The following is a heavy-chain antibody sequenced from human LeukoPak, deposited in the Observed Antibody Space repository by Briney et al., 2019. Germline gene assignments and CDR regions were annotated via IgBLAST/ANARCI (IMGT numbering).Heavy chain of an antibody. Sequence: GGSLRLSCEGSAFIFSGHWVNWVRQTPGKGLEWVANIKYDGSEIYYMDSARGRFTISRDNAKNSLYLQMNSLRAEDTAMYSCTRDRQGPRLYEMDVWGQGTTVTVSS. J-gene: IGHJ6*02. CDR3: TRDRQGPRLYEMDV. V-gene: IGHV3-7*01. CDR2: IKYDGSEI. D-gene: IGHD2-15*01. CDR1: AFIFSGHW.